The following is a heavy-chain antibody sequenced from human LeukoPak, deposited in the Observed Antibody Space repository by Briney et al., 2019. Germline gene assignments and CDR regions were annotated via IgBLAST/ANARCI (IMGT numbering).Heavy chain of an antibody. D-gene: IGHD2-15*01. CDR1: GYSISSGYY. Sequence: SETLSLTCTVSGYSISSGYYWGWIRQPPGKELEWIGSIYHSGSTYYNPSLKSRVTISVDTSKNQFSLKLSSVTAADTAVYYCARVSGSCYCDYWGQGTLVTVSS. V-gene: IGHV4-38-2*02. CDR2: IYHSGST. CDR3: ARVSGSCYCDY. J-gene: IGHJ4*02.